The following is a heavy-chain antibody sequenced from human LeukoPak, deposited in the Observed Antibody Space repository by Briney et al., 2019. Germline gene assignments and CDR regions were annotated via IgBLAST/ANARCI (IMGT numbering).Heavy chain of an antibody. V-gene: IGHV1-8*01. CDR1: GYTFTSYD. CDR2: MNPNSGNT. Sequence: ASVKVSCKASGYTFTSYDINWVRQATGQGLEWMGWMNPNSGNTGYAQKFRGRVTMTRNTSISTAYMELSSLRSEDTAVYYCARAATYYDFWSGYRYYYYGMDVWGQGTTVTVSS. CDR3: ARAATYYDFWSGYRYYYYGMDV. J-gene: IGHJ6*02. D-gene: IGHD3-3*01.